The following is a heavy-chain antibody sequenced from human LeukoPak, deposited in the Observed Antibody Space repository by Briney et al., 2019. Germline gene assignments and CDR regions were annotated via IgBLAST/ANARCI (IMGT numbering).Heavy chain of an antibody. CDR1: GFTFSDYY. D-gene: IGHD6-19*01. CDR3: ARDLVAVAGPYYYYGMDV. J-gene: IGHJ6*02. Sequence: GGSLRLSCAASGFTFSDYYMSWIRQAPGKGLEWVSYISSSGSTIYYADSVKGRFTISRDNAKNSLYLQMNSLRAEDTAVYYCARDLVAVAGPYYYYGMDVWGQGTTVTVSS. V-gene: IGHV3-11*04. CDR2: ISSSGSTI.